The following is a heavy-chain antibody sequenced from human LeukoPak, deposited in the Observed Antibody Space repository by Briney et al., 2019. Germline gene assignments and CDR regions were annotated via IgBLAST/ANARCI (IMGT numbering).Heavy chain of an antibody. CDR1: GYTFTGYY. CDR2: INPNSGGT. V-gene: IGHV1-2*02. J-gene: IGHJ3*02. Sequence: ASVKVSCKASGYTFTGYYMHWVRQAPGQGLEWMGWINPNSGGTNYAQKFQGRVTMTRDTSISTAYMELSRLRSEDTAVYYCARDRPLGYCSGGSCYDAFDIWGQGTMVTVSS. CDR3: ARDRPLGYCSGGSCYDAFDI. D-gene: IGHD2-15*01.